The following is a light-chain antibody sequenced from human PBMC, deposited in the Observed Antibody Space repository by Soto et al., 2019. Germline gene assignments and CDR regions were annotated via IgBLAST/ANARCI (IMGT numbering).Light chain of an antibody. CDR2: GAS. V-gene: IGKV3D-15*01. Sequence: DIILTQSPAIVSVSPGERATLSCRASRSVSTNLAWYQHKHGQAPRLLIFGASTRVTDIPPRFSGTGSGTEFTLTIHYLKSEDCGIYYCQQYEKTVPPVTFGGGTKVEI. CDR1: RSVSTN. CDR3: QQYEKTVPPVT. J-gene: IGKJ4*01.